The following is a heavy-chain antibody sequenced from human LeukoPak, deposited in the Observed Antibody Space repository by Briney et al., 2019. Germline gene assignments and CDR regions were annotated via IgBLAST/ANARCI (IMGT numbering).Heavy chain of an antibody. D-gene: IGHD3-10*01. CDR3: ARDLGDGSGSFDWFDP. CDR1: GYTFSDYY. J-gene: IGHJ5*02. Sequence: ASVKVSCKASGYTFSDYYIHWVRQAPGQGLEWMGWINPNSGGTNYAQKFQGRVTMTRDTSISTAYMDLSRPRSDDTAVYYCARDLGDGSGSFDWFDPWGQGTLVTVSS. CDR2: INPNSGGT. V-gene: IGHV1-2*02.